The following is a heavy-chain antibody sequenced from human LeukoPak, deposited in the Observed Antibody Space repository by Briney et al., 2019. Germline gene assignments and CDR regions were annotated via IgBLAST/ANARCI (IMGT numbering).Heavy chain of an antibody. J-gene: IGHJ4*02. CDR1: GGSISSYY. CDR2: IYYSGST. Sequence: SETLSLTCTVSGGSISSYYWSWLRQPPGKGLEWIGYIYYSGSTNYNPSLKSRVTISVDTSKNQFSLKLSSVTAADTAVYYCARFGQLAIFDYWGQGTLVTVSS. CDR3: ARFGQLAIFDY. V-gene: IGHV4-59*01. D-gene: IGHD6-6*01.